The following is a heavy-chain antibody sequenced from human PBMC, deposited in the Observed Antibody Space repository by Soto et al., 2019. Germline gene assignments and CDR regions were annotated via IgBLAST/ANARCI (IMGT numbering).Heavy chain of an antibody. V-gene: IGHV6-1*01. CDR1: GDSVSSNSAA. J-gene: IGHJ5*02. Sequence: QTLSLTCAISGDSVSSNSAAWNWIRQSPSRGLEWLGRTYYRSKWYNDYAVSVKSLITINPDTSKNQFSLQLNSVTPEDTAVYFCARGTSMIVVAPFDRWGQGTLVSVSS. D-gene: IGHD3-22*01. CDR3: ARGTSMIVVAPFDR. CDR2: TYYRSKWYN.